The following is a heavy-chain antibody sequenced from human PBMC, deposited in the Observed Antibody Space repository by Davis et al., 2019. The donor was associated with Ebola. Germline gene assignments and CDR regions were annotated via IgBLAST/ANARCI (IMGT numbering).Heavy chain of an antibody. J-gene: IGHJ4*02. CDR1: GFTFSTYW. CDR2: IKQDGSEK. V-gene: IGHV3-7*03. CDR3: AGDVRY. Sequence: GESLKISCAASGFTFSTYWMSWVRQAPGKGLEWVANIKQDGSEKYYVDSVKGRFTISRDNAKNSLYLQMNSLRAEDTAVYYCAGDVRYWGQGTLVTVSS.